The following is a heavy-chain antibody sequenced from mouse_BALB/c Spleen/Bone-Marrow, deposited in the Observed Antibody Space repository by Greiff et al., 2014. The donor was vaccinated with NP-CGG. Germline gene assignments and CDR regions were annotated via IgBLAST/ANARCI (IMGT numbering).Heavy chain of an antibody. Sequence: VQLKESGGGLVQPGGSLKLSCAASGFTFSSYGMSWVHQTPDKRLELVATINSNGGSTYYPDSVKGRFTISRDNAKNTLYLQMSSLKSEDTAMYYCARDYDYDYWGQGTTLTVSS. V-gene: IGHV5-6-3*01. CDR1: GFTFSSYG. CDR2: INSNGGST. D-gene: IGHD2-4*01. CDR3: ARDYDYDY. J-gene: IGHJ2*01.